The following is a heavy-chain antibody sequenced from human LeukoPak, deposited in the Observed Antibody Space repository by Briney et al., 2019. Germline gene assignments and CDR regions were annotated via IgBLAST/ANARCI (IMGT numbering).Heavy chain of an antibody. J-gene: IGHJ6*03. V-gene: IGHV1-8*02. CDR1: GYTFTSYA. CDR2: MNPNSGNT. Sequence: ASVKVSCKASGYTFTSYAMHWVRQAPGQRLEWMGWMNPNSGNTGYAQKFQGRVTMTRNTSISTAYMELSSLRSEDTAVYYCARAHFDYYYYYYMDVWGKGTTVTISS. D-gene: IGHD3-9*01. CDR3: ARAHFDYYYYYYMDV.